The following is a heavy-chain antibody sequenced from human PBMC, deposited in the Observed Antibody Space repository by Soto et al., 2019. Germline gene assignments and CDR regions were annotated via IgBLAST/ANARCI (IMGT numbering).Heavy chain of an antibody. J-gene: IGHJ5*02. CDR3: AGWELQYSWFDP. CDR1: GGTFSSYA. V-gene: IGHV1-69*12. D-gene: IGHD1-26*01. CDR2: ITPIFGTA. Sequence: QVQLVQSGAEVKKPGSSVKVSCKASGGTFSSYAISWVRQAPGHGLEWMGGITPIFGTANYAQKSQGRVTITADESTSTADMELSSLRSEDTAVYYCAGWELQYSWFDPWGQGTLVTVSS.